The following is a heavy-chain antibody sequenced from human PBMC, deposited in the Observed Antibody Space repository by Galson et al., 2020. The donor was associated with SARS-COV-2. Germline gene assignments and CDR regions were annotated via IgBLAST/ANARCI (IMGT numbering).Heavy chain of an antibody. CDR2: ITGSGSNT. V-gene: IGHV3-23*01. CDR1: GFTFSNFA. D-gene: IGHD4-4*01. Sequence: GGSLRLSCAASGFTFSNFAMSWVRQAPGKGLEWVSAITGSGSNTNYADSVKGRFTISRDTSKNMLYLQMNSLRAEDTARYYCAKSRGEISNDLFDSGGQGTLVTVSS. J-gene: IGHJ4*02. CDR3: AKSRGEISNDLFDS.